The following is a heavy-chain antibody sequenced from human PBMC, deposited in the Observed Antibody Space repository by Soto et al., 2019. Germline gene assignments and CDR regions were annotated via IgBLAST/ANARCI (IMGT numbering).Heavy chain of an antibody. D-gene: IGHD3-9*01. Sequence: SETLSLTCAVYGGSFSGYYWSWIRQPPGKGLEWIGEINHSGSTNYNPSLKSRVTISVDTSKNQFSLKLSSVTAADTAVYYCARGGTVLRYFRNGMDVWGQGTTVTVSS. J-gene: IGHJ6*02. CDR1: GGSFSGYY. CDR2: INHSGST. V-gene: IGHV4-34*01. CDR3: ARGGTVLRYFRNGMDV.